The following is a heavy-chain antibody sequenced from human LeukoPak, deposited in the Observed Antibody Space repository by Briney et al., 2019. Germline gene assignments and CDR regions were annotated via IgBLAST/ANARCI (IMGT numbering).Heavy chain of an antibody. CDR1: GFTFSSYA. V-gene: IGHV3-23*01. CDR3: AKTIVVVPAADY. CDR2: ISGSGGGT. Sequence: GASLRLSCAASGFTFSSYAMSWVRQAPGKGLEWVSAISGSGGGTYYADSVKGRFTISRDNSKNTLYLQMNSLRAEDTAVYYCAKTIVVVPAADYWGQGTLVTVSS. J-gene: IGHJ4*02. D-gene: IGHD2-2*01.